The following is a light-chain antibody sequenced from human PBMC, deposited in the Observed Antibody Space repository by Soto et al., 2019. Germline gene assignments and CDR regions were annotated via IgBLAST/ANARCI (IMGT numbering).Light chain of an antibody. J-gene: IGLJ3*02. CDR1: SSNIGSNY. V-gene: IGLV1-47*01. Sequence: QYVLTQPPSASGTTGQRVTISCSGSSSNIGSNYVYWYQQLPGTAPKLLIYRNNQRPSGVPDRFSGSKSGTSASLAISGLRSEDEADYYCAAWDDSLSGPVFGGGTKLTVL. CDR2: RNN. CDR3: AAWDDSLSGPV.